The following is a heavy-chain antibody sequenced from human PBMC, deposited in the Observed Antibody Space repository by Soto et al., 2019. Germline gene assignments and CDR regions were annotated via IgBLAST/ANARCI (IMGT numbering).Heavy chain of an antibody. CDR3: ARDGNFAFLGYSFAFDF. CDR1: GYRFTAYY. CDR2: MNLDTGGT. D-gene: IGHD5-18*01. V-gene: IGHV1-2*06. Sequence: QVQLVQSGAEVKKPGASVRVSCETSGYRFTAYYIHWVGQAPGQGLEWMGRMNLDTGGTTYAQKFQGRVTMTRDTSISTAYMELSSLKSDDTAMYYCARDGNFAFLGYSFAFDFWGQGTLVTVSS. J-gene: IGHJ4*02.